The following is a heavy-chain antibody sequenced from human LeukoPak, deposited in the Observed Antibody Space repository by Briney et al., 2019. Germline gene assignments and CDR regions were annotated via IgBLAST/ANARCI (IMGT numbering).Heavy chain of an antibody. CDR2: ISGSGDST. CDR3: ARDPDGVAGTTSYFQH. CDR1: GFTFSNYA. Sequence: GGSLRLSCAASGFTFSNYAMRWVRQAPGKGLEWVSGISGSGDSTYYADSLEGRFTISRDNAKKSLYLQMNSLRAEDTAVYYCARDPDGVAGTTSYFQHWGQGTLVTVSS. V-gene: IGHV3-23*01. D-gene: IGHD6-19*01. J-gene: IGHJ1*01.